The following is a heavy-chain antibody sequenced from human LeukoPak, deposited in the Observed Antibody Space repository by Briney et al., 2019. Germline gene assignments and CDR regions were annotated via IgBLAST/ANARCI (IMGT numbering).Heavy chain of an antibody. CDR1: GFTFSSYS. Sequence: GGSLRLSCAASGFTFSSYSINWVRQAPGKGLEWVSSISSSSSYIYYADSVKGRFTISRDNAKNSLYLQMNSLRAEDTAVYYCARGAYGTPPTFFDYWGQGTLVTVSS. CDR2: ISSSSSYI. D-gene: IGHD2/OR15-2a*01. V-gene: IGHV3-21*01. CDR3: ARGAYGTPPTFFDY. J-gene: IGHJ4*02.